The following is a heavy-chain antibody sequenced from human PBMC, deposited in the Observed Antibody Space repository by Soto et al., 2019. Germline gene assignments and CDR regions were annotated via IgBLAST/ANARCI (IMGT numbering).Heavy chain of an antibody. V-gene: IGHV4-31*03. Sequence: SETLSLTCTVSGGSIRSNGYYWSWIRQHPGKGLEWIGYIYYSGSTYYNPSLKSRVTISVDTSKNQFSLKLSSVTAADTAVYYCARSSGSYYNAAFDIWGQGTMVTVSS. J-gene: IGHJ3*02. D-gene: IGHD3-10*01. CDR3: ARSSGSYYNAAFDI. CDR2: IYYSGST. CDR1: GGSIRSNGYY.